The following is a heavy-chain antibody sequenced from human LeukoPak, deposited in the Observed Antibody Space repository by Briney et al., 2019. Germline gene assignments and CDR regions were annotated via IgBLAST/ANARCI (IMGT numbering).Heavy chain of an antibody. V-gene: IGHV3-53*01. J-gene: IGHJ4*02. Sequence: GGSLRLSCAASGFTVSSNYMSWVRQAPGKGLEWVSVIYSGGSTYYADSVKGRFTISRDNSKNTLYLQMNSLRAEDTAVYYCASHSSGHYYQRLLDYWGQGTLVTVSS. CDR1: GFTVSSNY. D-gene: IGHD3-22*01. CDR2: IYSGGST. CDR3: ASHSSGHYYQRLLDY.